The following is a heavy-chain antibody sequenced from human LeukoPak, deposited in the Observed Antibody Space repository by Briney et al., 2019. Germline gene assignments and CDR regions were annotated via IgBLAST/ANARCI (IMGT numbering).Heavy chain of an antibody. D-gene: IGHD2-2*01. CDR1: GGSISSSSYY. V-gene: IGHV4-39*01. CDR3: ARLLASLELPAPANLDY. J-gene: IGHJ4*02. CDR2: IYYSGST. Sequence: PSETLSLTCTVSGGSISSSSYYWGWIRQPPGKGLEWIGSIYYSGSTYYNPSLKSRVTISVDTSKNQFSLKLSSVTAADTAVYYCARLLASLELPAPANLDYWGQGTLVTVSS.